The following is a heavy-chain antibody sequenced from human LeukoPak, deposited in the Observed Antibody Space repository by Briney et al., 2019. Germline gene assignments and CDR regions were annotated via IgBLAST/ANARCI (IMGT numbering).Heavy chain of an antibody. Sequence: PGGSLRLSCAASGFTFSSYEMNWVRQAPGKGLEWASYISSSGSTIYYADSVKGRFTISRDNAKNSLYLQMNSLRAEDTAVYYCARVLRDGDYFAWGQGTLVTVSS. CDR3: ARVLRDGDYFA. CDR1: GFTFSSYE. J-gene: IGHJ5*02. D-gene: IGHD4-17*01. CDR2: ISSSGSTI. V-gene: IGHV3-48*03.